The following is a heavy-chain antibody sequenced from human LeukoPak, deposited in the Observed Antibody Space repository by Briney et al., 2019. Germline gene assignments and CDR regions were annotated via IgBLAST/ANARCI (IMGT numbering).Heavy chain of an antibody. CDR3: ARGPGGYSGSYSHYFDY. D-gene: IGHD1-26*01. CDR1: GFTFSNYA. J-gene: IGHJ4*02. V-gene: IGHV3-33*08. CDR2: IWYDGSNK. Sequence: GGSLRLSCAASGFTFSNYAMHWVRQTPGKGLEWVAVIWYDGSNKYYADSVKGRFTISRDNSKNTLYLQVNSLRAEDTAVYYCARGPGGYSGSYSHYFDYWGQGTLVTVSS.